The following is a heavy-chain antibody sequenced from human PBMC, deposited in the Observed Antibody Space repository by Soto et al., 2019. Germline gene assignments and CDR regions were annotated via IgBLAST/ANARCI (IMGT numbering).Heavy chain of an antibody. CDR3: ARAGSGGGNWFDP. CDR2: ISYDGSNK. V-gene: IGHV3-30-3*01. Sequence: QVQLVESGGGVVQPGRSLRLSCAASGFTFSSYAMHWVRQAPGKGLEWGAVISYDGSNKYYADSVKGRFTISRDNSKNTLYLQMNSLRAEDTAVYYCARAGSGGGNWFDPWGQGTLVTVSS. D-gene: IGHD1-26*01. J-gene: IGHJ5*02. CDR1: GFTFSSYA.